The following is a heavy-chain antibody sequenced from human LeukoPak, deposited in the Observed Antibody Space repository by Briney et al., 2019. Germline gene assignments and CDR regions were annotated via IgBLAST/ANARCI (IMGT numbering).Heavy chain of an antibody. CDR2: SYYSGSI. D-gene: IGHD2-21*02. J-gene: IGHJ4*02. Sequence: SDPLSSTCTASGAFISSSSYYWGRIREHRGKGLAWIGSSYYSGSIYYYPSPKSRVTISVDTSKNRFSLKLGSVTATDTAVYYCARGLMNIVVVTANYYFYYWGQGTLVTVSA. V-gene: IGHV4-39*07. CDR3: ARGLMNIVVVTANYYFYY. CDR1: GAFISSSSYY.